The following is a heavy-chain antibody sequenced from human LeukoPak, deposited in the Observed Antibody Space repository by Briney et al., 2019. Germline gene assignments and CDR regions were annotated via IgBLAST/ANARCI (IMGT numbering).Heavy chain of an antibody. CDR1: GFTFSSYW. CDR3: ASLEIVATIPFDY. V-gene: IGHV3-66*01. CDR2: IYSGGST. J-gene: IGHJ4*02. Sequence: SGGSLRLSCAASGFTFSSYWMSWVRQAPGKGLEWVSVIYSGGSTYYADSVKGRFTISRDNSKNTLYLQMNSLRAEDTAVYYCASLEIVATIPFDYWGQGTLVTVSS. D-gene: IGHD5-12*01.